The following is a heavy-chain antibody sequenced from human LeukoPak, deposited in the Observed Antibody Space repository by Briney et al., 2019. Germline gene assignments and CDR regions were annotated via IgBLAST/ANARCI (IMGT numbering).Heavy chain of an antibody. CDR3: ARDSYCGGDCYWTDAFDI. V-gene: IGHV1-24*01. D-gene: IGHD2-21*02. CDR1: GYTFTGYY. CDR2: FDPEDGET. J-gene: IGHJ3*02. Sequence: ASVKVSCKASGYTFTGYYMHWVRQAPGKGLEWMGGFDPEDGETIYAQKLQGRVTMTTDTSTSTAYMELRSLRSDDTAVYYCARDSYCGGDCYWTDAFDIWGQGTMVTVSS.